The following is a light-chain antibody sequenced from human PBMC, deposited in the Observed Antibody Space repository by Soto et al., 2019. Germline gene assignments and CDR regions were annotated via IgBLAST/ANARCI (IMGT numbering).Light chain of an antibody. Sequence: QSVLTQPASVSGSPGQSITISCTGTSSDVGGYNYVSWYQQYPGKAPKLMIYEVTHRPSGVSNRFSGSKSGNTASLTISGLQAEDEANYYCSSYAGRYTYVFGTG. J-gene: IGLJ1*01. CDR1: SSDVGGYNY. V-gene: IGLV2-14*01. CDR3: SSYAGRYTYV. CDR2: EVT.